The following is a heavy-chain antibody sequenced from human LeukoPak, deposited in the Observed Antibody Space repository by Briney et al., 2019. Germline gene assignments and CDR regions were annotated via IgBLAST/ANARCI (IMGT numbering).Heavy chain of an antibody. CDR2: INGDGSTT. CDR3: VRGGVDS. J-gene: IGHJ4*02. V-gene: IGHV3-74*01. CDR1: GLTFSSYW. Sequence: PGGSLRLSCVASGLTFSSYWIHWVRQAPGKGLVWVSHINGDGSTTDYAASVKGRFTISRDNAKNTLYLQMNSLRAEDTAIYYCVRGGVDSWGQGTLVTVSS.